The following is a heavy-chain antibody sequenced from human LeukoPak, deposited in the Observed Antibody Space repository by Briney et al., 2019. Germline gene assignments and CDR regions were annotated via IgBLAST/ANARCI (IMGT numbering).Heavy chain of an antibody. D-gene: IGHD4-17*01. V-gene: IGHV4-61*02. CDR3: ARGPLTMTRGFDP. Sequence: SETLSLTCTVSGGSVRSGSYYWSWIRQPAGKGLEWIGRIYTSGSTNYNPSLKSRVTMSVDTSKNQFSLKLSSVTAADTAVYYCARGPLTMTRGFDPWGQGTLVTVSS. CDR1: GGSVRSGSYY. J-gene: IGHJ5*02. CDR2: IYTSGST.